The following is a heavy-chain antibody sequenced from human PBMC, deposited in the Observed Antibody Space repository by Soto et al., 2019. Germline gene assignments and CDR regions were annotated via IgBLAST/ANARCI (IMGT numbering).Heavy chain of an antibody. V-gene: IGHV3-30-3*01. J-gene: IGHJ5*02. CDR1: GFTFSSYA. D-gene: IGHD6-6*01. CDR3: ARDLSGSKQLGVGWFDP. CDR2: ISYDGSNK. Sequence: QVQLVESGGGVVQPGRSLRLSCAASGFTFSSYAMHWVRQAPGKGLEWVAVISYDGSNKYYADSVKGRFTISRDNSKNTLYLQMNSLRAEDTAVYYCARDLSGSKQLGVGWFDPWGQGTLVTVSS.